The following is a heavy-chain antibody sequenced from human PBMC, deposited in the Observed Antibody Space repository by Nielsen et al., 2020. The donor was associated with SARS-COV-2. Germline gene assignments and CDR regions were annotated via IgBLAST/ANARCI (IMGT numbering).Heavy chain of an antibody. V-gene: IGHV4-39*01. J-gene: IGHJ4*02. CDR2: IYYSGST. CDR3: ARAYYYGSGTPALLDY. D-gene: IGHD3-10*01. Sequence: SETLSLTCTVSGGSISSSTYYWGWIRQPPGKGLEWIGNIYYSGSTYYNPSLKSRVTISVDTSKNQFSLKLSSVTAADTAVYYCARAYYYGSGTPALLDYWGQGTLVTVSS. CDR1: GGSISSSTYY.